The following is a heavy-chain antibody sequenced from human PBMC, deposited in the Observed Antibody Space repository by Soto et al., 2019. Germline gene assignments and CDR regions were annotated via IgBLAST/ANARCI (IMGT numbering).Heavy chain of an antibody. J-gene: IGHJ5*02. CDR1: GGSFSGYY. CDR3: ARVPGP. V-gene: IGHV4-34*01. CDR2: INHSGST. Sequence: PSETLSLTCAVYGGSFSGYYWSWIRQPPGKGLEWIGEINHSGSTNYNPSLKSRVTISVDTSKNQFSLKLSSVTAADTAVYYCARVPGPWGQGTLVTVSP.